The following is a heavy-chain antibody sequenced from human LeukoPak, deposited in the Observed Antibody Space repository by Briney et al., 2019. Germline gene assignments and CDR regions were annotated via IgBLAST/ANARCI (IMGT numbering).Heavy chain of an antibody. D-gene: IGHD3-9*01. V-gene: IGHV4-59*08. CDR2: IYYSGST. CDR3: GRQAPKYLSGYSNKAKDA. Sequence: RQRPGKELEWIGSIYYSGSTDYNPSLKSRVTISVDTSKHRQSLKLCSVTAPATDLCDCGRQAPKYLSGYSNKAKDALCQGSMVIVSS. J-gene: IGHJ5*02.